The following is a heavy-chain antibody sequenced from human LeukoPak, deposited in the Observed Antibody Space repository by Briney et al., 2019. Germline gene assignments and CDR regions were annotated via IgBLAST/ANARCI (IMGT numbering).Heavy chain of an antibody. Sequence: GGSLRLSCAASGFTVSSNYMSWVRQAPGKGLEWVSVIYSGGSTYYADSVKGRFTISRDNSKNTLYLQMNSLRAEDTAVYYCARDLGAVAGTGNFDYWGQGTLVTVSS. V-gene: IGHV3-53*01. CDR3: ARDLGAVAGTGNFDY. CDR2: IYSGGST. J-gene: IGHJ4*02. CDR1: GFTVSSNY. D-gene: IGHD6-19*01.